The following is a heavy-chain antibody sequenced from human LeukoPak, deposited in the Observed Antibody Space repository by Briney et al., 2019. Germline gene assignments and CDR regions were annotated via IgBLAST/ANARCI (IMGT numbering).Heavy chain of an antibody. CDR2: IYYSGST. V-gene: IGHV4-59*08. CDR1: GGSISSYY. Sequence: SETLSLTCTVSGGSISSYYWSWIRQPPGKGLEWIGYIYYSGSTNYNPSLKSRVTISVGTSKNQFSLKLSSVTAADTAVYYCASSFWSGSLYYFDYWGQGTLVTVSS. CDR3: ASSFWSGSLYYFDY. D-gene: IGHD3-3*01. J-gene: IGHJ4*02.